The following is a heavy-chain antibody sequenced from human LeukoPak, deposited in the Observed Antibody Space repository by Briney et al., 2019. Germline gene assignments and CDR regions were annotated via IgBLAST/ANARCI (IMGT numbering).Heavy chain of an antibody. J-gene: IGHJ6*02. CDR1: GFTFSSYW. D-gene: IGHD3-3*01. Sequence: GGSLRLSCAASGFTFSSYWMSWVRQAPGKGLEWVANIKQDGSEKYYVDSVKGRFTISRDNAKNSLYLQMNSLRAEGTAVYYCARLVAPYYDFWSGYYNYYYYYGMDVWGQGTTVTVSS. CDR3: ARLVAPYYDFWSGYYNYYYYYGMDV. V-gene: IGHV3-7*01. CDR2: IKQDGSEK.